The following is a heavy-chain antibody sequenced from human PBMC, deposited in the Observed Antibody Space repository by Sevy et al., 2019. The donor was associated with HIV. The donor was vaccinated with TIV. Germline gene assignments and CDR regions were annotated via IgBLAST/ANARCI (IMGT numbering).Heavy chain of an antibody. V-gene: IGHV4-61*01. CDR2: IYYSGST. CDR1: GDSVSSCNSF. Sequence: SETLSLTCTVFGDSVSSCNSFWTLLRQPPGKGLEWIGYIYYSGSTNYNLSLKSRLTISVDTSNNQFSLKVRSVTAADTAVYYCARETRMGSYFFDYWGQGALVTVSS. D-gene: IGHD3-10*01. CDR3: ARETRMGSYFFDY. J-gene: IGHJ4*02.